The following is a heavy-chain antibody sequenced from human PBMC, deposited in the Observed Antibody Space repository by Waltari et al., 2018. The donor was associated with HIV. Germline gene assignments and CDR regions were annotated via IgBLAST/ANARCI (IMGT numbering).Heavy chain of an antibody. CDR3: AKGGIVVVVAAFNWFDP. J-gene: IGHJ5*02. D-gene: IGHD2-15*01. V-gene: IGHV3-23*01. CDR2: ISGSGGST. CDR1: GFTFGRYA. Sequence: EVQLLESGGGLVQPGGSLSLSCAASGFTFGRYALNRSRQAPGKGLEWVSAISGSGGSTYYADSVKGRFTISRDNSKNTLYLQMNSLRAEDTAVYYCAKGGIVVVVAAFNWFDPWGQGTLVTVSS.